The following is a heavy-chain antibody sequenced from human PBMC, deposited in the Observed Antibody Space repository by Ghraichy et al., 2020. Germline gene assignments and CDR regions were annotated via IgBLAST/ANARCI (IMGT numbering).Heavy chain of an antibody. CDR3: ARDIALPGSSLFIDAFDI. D-gene: IGHD2-15*01. V-gene: IGHV3-30-3*01. CDR2: ISYDGSNK. Sequence: GGSLRLSCAASGFTFSDYTIHWVRQAPGKGLEWVAVISYDGSNKYYADSVKGRFTISRDDSKNTLYLQMNSLRAEDTAVYYCARDIALPGSSLFIDAFDIWGPGTMVTVSS. J-gene: IGHJ3*02. CDR1: GFTFSDYT.